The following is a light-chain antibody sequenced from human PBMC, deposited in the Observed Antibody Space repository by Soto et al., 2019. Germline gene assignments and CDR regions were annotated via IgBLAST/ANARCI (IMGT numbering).Light chain of an antibody. CDR1: QSVSRIY. V-gene: IGKV3-20*01. CDR2: GAS. J-gene: IGKJ1*01. Sequence: EIVLTQSPGTLSLSPGERATLSCRASQSVSRIYLAWYQHKPGQAPRLLIYGASSRATGIPDRFSGSGSGTDFTLTISRLEPEDCAVYYCQQYGSSSWTFGRGTTVELK. CDR3: QQYGSSSWT.